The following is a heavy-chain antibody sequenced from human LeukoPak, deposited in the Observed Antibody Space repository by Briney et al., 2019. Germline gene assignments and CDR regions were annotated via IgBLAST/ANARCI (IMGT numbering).Heavy chain of an antibody. CDR2: ISGSGGST. CDR1: GYTLTELS. Sequence: SCKVSGYTLTELSMHWVRQAPGKGLEWVSAISGSGGSTYYADSVKGRFTISRDNSKNTLYLQMNSLRAEDTAVYYCAKDASLGYFDLWGRGTLVTVSS. J-gene: IGHJ2*01. CDR3: AKDASLGYFDL. V-gene: IGHV3-23*01.